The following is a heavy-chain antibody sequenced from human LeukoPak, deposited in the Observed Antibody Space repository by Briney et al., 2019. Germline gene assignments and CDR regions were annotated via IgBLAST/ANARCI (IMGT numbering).Heavy chain of an antibody. V-gene: IGHV4-30-2*01. D-gene: IGHD3-3*01. CDR1: GGSISSGGYS. CDR2: IYHSGST. CDR3: ARLATYYDFWSGSNWFDP. Sequence: SQTLSLTCAVSGGSISSGGYSWSWIRQPPGKGLEWIGYIYHSGSTYYNPSLKSRVTISVDRSKNQFSLKLSSVTAEDTAVYYCARLATYYDFWSGSNWFDPWGQGTLVTVSS. J-gene: IGHJ5*02.